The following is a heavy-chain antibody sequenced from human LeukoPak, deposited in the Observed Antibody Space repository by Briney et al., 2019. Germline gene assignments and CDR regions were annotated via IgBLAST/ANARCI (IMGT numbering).Heavy chain of an antibody. CDR2: IDPSDSYT. CDR3: ARRVSSSGWFDP. V-gene: IGHV5-10-1*01. Sequence: GESLKISCKGSGYSFTSYWISWVRQMPGKGLEWMGRIDPSDSYTNYSPSFQGHVTISADKSISIAYLQWSSLKASDTAMYYCARRVSSSGWFDPWGQGTLVTVSS. CDR1: GYSFTSYW. J-gene: IGHJ5*02. D-gene: IGHD6-6*01.